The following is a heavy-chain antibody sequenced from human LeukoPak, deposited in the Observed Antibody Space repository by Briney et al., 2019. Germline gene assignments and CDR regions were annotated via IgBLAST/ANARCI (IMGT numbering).Heavy chain of an antibody. V-gene: IGHV4-4*07. CDR1: GGSISSYY. J-gene: IGHJ4*02. CDR2: IYSSGST. Sequence: PSETLSLTCTVSGGSISSYYWSWIRQPAGKGLEWIGRIYSSGSTNYNPSLKSRVTMSVDTSKNQFSLKLSSVTDADTAVYYCARGGKATVVTVWGQGTLVTVSS. CDR3: ARGGKATVVTV. D-gene: IGHD4-23*01.